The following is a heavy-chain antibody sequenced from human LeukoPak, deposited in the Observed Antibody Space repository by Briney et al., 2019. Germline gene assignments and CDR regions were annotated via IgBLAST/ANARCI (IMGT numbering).Heavy chain of an antibody. V-gene: IGHV4-30-4*08. CDR2: IYYGGST. Sequence: PSQTLSLTCTVSGGSISSGDYYWSWIRQPPGKGLEWIGYIYYGGSTYYNPSLKSRVTISVDTSKNQFSLKLSSVTAADTAVYYCAREFYCSSTSCYGYDAFDIWGQGTMVTVSS. CDR1: GGSISSGDYY. CDR3: AREFYCSSTSCYGYDAFDI. D-gene: IGHD2-2*01. J-gene: IGHJ3*02.